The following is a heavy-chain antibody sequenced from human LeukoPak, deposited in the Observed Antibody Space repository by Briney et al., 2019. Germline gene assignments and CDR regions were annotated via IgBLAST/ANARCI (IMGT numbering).Heavy chain of an antibody. Sequence: QSLSLTSAMPRDSASSNSAAWNWVRHPPSSGLEWLGRTYYRYKWYNEYADSVKSRLSINPDKSKNQSSLHLNSVTPEDTAVYYCARGITGRNDYWGQGTLVTVSS. CDR2: TYYRYKWYN. D-gene: IGHD1-26*01. CDR3: ARGITGRNDY. J-gene: IGHJ4*02. CDR1: RDSASSNSAA. V-gene: IGHV6-1*01.